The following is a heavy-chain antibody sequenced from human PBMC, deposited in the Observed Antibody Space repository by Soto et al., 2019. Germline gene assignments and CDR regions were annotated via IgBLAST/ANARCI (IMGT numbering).Heavy chain of an antibody. D-gene: IGHD3-3*01. J-gene: IGHJ5*02. CDR2: LNHSGST. CDR1: GGSISGYY. V-gene: IGHV4-34*01. CDR3: ARGEPRFMEWLLLSEYFDP. Sequence: SETLSLTCAVYGGSISGYYWTWIRQSPGKGLEWIGELNHSGSTTYDPSLKSRVTISIDTSKNQVSLTLSSVTAADTAVYYCARGEPRFMEWLLLSEYFDPWGQGTLVTVS.